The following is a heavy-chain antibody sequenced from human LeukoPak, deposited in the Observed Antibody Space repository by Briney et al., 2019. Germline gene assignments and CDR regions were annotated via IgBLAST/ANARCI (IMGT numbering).Heavy chain of an antibody. Sequence: SETLSLTCTVTGGPISSYYWSWIRQPAGKGLEWIGRIYTSGSTNYYPSLKSRVNMSVDTSKNQFSLNLSSVTAADTAVYYCARETHSNLNWFDPWGQGTLVTVSS. CDR1: GGPISSYY. D-gene: IGHD4-11*01. CDR3: ARETHSNLNWFDP. CDR2: IYTSGST. J-gene: IGHJ5*02. V-gene: IGHV4-4*07.